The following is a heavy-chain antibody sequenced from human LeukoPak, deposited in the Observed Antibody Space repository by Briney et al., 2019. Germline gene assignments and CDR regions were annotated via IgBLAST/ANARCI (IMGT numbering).Heavy chain of an antibody. V-gene: IGHV3-23*01. J-gene: IGHJ3*01. CDR3: AKDRDDCGAPVVFDL. CDR1: GFTFSNYA. D-gene: IGHD2-21*02. CDR2: IGGSRGNT. Sequence: GGSLRLSCAASGFTFSNYAMSWVRQAPGKGLEWVSAIGGSRGNTYYADSVRGRFTISRDNSKNSLYLQMNSLGAEDTAVYYCAKDRDDCGAPVVFDLWGQGTMVTVSS.